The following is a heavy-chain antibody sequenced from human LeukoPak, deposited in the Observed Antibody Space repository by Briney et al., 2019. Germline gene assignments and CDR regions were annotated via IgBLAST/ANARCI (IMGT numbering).Heavy chain of an antibody. CDR1: GGSISSYY. V-gene: IGHV4-59*12. CDR3: ARGIAVAGGDFDY. Sequence: SETLSLTCTVSGGSISSYYWSWIRQPPGKGLEWIGYIYYSGGTNYNPSLKSRVTISVDTSKNQFSLKLSSVTAADTAVYYCARGIAVAGGDFDYWGQGTLVTVSS. CDR2: IYYSGGT. D-gene: IGHD6-19*01. J-gene: IGHJ4*02.